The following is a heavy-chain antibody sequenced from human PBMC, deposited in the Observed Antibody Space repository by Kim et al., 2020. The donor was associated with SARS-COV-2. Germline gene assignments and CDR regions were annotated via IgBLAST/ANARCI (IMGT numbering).Heavy chain of an antibody. J-gene: IGHJ5*02. CDR1: GGSFSGYY. CDR2: INHSGST. V-gene: IGHV4-34*01. CDR3: ARSHSSSWSRGYNWFDP. D-gene: IGHD6-13*01. Sequence: SETLSLTCAVYGGSFSGYYWSWIRQPPGKGLEWIGEINHSGSTNYNPSLKSRVTISVDTSKNQFSLKLSSVTAADTAVYYCARSHSSSWSRGYNWFDPWGQGTLVTVSS.